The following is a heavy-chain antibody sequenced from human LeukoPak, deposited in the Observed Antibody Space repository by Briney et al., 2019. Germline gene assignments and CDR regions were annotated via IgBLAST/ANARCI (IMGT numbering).Heavy chain of an antibody. CDR2: MRGRSNNFI. Sequence: GGSLRLSCAASGFSFSDYYMSWIRQAPGKGLEWLSYMRGRSNNFINYADSVKGRFIISRDNARNSLYLQMNSLRAEDTAVYYCARTSCSGGSCNLDFWGQGALVTVSS. CDR1: GFSFSDYY. V-gene: IGHV3-11*03. D-gene: IGHD2-15*01. J-gene: IGHJ4*02. CDR3: ARTSCSGGSCNLDF.